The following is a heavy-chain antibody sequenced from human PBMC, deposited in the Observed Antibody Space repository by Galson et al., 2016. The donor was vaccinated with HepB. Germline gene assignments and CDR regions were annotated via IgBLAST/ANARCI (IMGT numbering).Heavy chain of an antibody. CDR3: ARDEGVARAGYSSGWFSFDM. D-gene: IGHD6-19*01. J-gene: IGHJ3*02. CDR2: INWNSGIR. CDR1: GFTFDDYA. V-gene: IGHV3-9*01. Sequence: SLRLSCAASGFTFDDYAMHWVRQVPGKGLEWVSGINWNSGIRGYADSVRGRFTIPRDNANNFVYLQMNSLRVEDTALYYCARDEGVARAGYSSGWFSFDMRGQGTMITVSS.